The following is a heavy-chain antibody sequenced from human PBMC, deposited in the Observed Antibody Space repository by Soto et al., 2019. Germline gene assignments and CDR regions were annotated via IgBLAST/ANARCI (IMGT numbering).Heavy chain of an antibody. V-gene: IGHV3-23*01. J-gene: IGHJ4*02. CDR1: GFTFSRYA. Sequence: VQLLESGGGLVQPGGSLRLSCAVSGFTFSRYAMRWVRQAPGKGLECVSAISATSDATYYADSVKGRFTISRDNSKNMLYLQLNGLRAEDTAVYYCAKASSLLYFDYWGQGTLVTVSS. CDR2: ISATSDAT. CDR3: AKASSLLYFDY.